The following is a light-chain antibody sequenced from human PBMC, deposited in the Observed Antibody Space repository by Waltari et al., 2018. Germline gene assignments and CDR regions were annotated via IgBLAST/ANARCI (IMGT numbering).Light chain of an antibody. J-gene: IGKJ3*01. Sequence: EIVLTQSPGTLSLSPGERATLSCRASQTFRSNYLAWYRQKPGQAPRLLIYGVSTRAIGIPDRFSCSGSGTDFTLTISRLEPEDFAVYYCQHYDSRPFTFGPGTKVDLK. CDR2: GVS. CDR3: QHYDSRPFT. CDR1: QTFRSNY. V-gene: IGKV3-20*01.